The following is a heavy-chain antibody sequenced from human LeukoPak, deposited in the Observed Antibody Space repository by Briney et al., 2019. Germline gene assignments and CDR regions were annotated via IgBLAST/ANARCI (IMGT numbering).Heavy chain of an antibody. CDR3: ARDRLAFCGGDCSKTFDY. CDR1: GFTFSTYA. Sequence: GGSLRLSCAASGFTFSTYAMHWVRQAPGKGLEWVALISYDGSNKYYADSVKGRFTISRDNSRNTLYLQMNSLRAEDTAVYYCARDRLAFCGGDCSKTFDYWGQGTLVTVSS. V-gene: IGHV3-30*04. J-gene: IGHJ4*02. D-gene: IGHD2-21*02. CDR2: ISYDGSNK.